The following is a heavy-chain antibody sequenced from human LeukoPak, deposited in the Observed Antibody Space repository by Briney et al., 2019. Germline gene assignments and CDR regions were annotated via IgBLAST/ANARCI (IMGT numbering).Heavy chain of an antibody. J-gene: IGHJ6*03. Sequence: GGSLRLSCAASGFTFSDYTMNWVRQAPGKGLEWVSSISPSSSYMYYADSVKGRFTISRDNTKNSLYLQMNSLRAEDTAVYYCAKGGLWRNYYYMDVWGKGTTVTVSS. D-gene: IGHD3-10*01. V-gene: IGHV3-21*04. CDR2: ISPSSSYM. CDR1: GFTFSDYT. CDR3: AKGGLWRNYYYMDV.